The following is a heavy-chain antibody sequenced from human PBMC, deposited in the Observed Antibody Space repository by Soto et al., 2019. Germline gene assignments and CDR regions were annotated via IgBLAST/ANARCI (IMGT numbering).Heavy chain of an antibody. CDR1: GFTFSRDW. CDR3: ARGGLGNYYNDY. Sequence: EVQLVESGGGLVQPGGSLRLSCAASGFTFSRDWMHWVRQSPGKGLVWVSRIKGDGTITNYADSVKGRFTTSRDNAKNTVYLQLNSRTTEDTAVYYCARGGLGNYYNDYWGQGTLVTVSS. V-gene: IGHV3-74*01. CDR2: IKGDGTIT. D-gene: IGHD3-10*01. J-gene: IGHJ4*02.